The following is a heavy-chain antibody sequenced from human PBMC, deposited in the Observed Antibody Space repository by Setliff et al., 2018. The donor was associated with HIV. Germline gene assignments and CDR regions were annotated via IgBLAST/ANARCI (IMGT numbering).Heavy chain of an antibody. CDR3: ARASSRLNCSGGSCYRAPYAFDI. CDR1: GDSIGTTTYY. J-gene: IGHJ3*02. CDR2: IYFSGSA. D-gene: IGHD2-15*01. Sequence: SETLSLTCTVSGDSIGTTTYYWGWIRQSPEKGLEWIGSIYFSGSAYYNPSLESRVTISVDTSKNQFSLKLSSVTAADTAVYYCARASSRLNCSGGSCYRAPYAFDIWGQGTMVTVSS. V-gene: IGHV4-39*01.